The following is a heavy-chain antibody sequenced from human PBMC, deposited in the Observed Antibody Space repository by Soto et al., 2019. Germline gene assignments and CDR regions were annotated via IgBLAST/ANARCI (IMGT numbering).Heavy chain of an antibody. Sequence: GASVKVSCKASGYTFTSYARHWVRQAPGQRLEWMGWINAGNGNTKYSQKFQGRVTITRDTSASTAYMELSSLISEDTAVYYCARAPSLCYFDLWGRGTLVIVSS. V-gene: IGHV1-3*01. CDR3: ARAPSLCYFDL. D-gene: IGHD2-21*01. CDR2: INAGNGNT. J-gene: IGHJ2*01. CDR1: GYTFTSYA.